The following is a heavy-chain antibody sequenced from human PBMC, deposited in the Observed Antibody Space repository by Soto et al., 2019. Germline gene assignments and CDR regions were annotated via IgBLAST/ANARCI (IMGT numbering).Heavy chain of an antibody. Sequence: GSLRLSCAASGFTFSSYAMSWVRQAPGKGLEWVSAISGSGGSTYYADSVKGRFTISRDNSKNTLYLQMNSLRAEDTAVYYCAKDRDSSGYRPYYYGMDVWGQGTTVTVSS. CDR1: GFTFSSYA. D-gene: IGHD3-22*01. CDR2: ISGSGGST. J-gene: IGHJ6*02. CDR3: AKDRDSSGYRPYYYGMDV. V-gene: IGHV3-23*01.